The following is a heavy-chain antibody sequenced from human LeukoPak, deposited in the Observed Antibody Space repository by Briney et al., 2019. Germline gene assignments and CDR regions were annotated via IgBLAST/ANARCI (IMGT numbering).Heavy chain of an antibody. V-gene: IGHV3-21*01. CDR1: GFTFSSYS. D-gene: IGHD3-10*01. CDR2: ISSSSSYI. Sequence: PGGSLRLFCAASGFTFSSYSMNWVRQAPGKGLEWVSSISSSSSYIYYADSVKGRFTISRDNAKNSLYLQMNSLSAEDTAVYYWARETKRVGDAFDIWGQGTMVTVSS. CDR3: ARETKRVGDAFDI. J-gene: IGHJ3*02.